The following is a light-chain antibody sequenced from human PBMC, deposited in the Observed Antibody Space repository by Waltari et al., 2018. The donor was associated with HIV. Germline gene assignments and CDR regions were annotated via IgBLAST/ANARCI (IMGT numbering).Light chain of an antibody. Sequence: QSVLTQPPSVSGTPGQNVTLSCCGSSSNIGSNIVNWYQQLPGAAPKLLIYTNDQRPSGVPDRFSGSKSGTSASLAISGLQSADEADYYCAAWDDSLNGMFGGGTKLTVL. J-gene: IGLJ3*02. V-gene: IGLV1-44*01. CDR1: SSNIGSNI. CDR3: AAWDDSLNGM. CDR2: TND.